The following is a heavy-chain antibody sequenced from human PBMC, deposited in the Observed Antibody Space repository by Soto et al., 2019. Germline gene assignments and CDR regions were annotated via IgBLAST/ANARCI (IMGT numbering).Heavy chain of an antibody. Sequence: GGSLRLSCAASGFTFDYYAMHWVRQAPGKGLEWVSGISWNSGSIGYADSVRGRFTISRDNAENSLYLQMNSLRAEDTAFYYCAKEGLLRGYSGYGHFDYWGLGTLVTVSS. CDR2: ISWNSGSI. CDR3: AKEGLLRGYSGYGHFDY. J-gene: IGHJ4*02. V-gene: IGHV3-9*01. CDR1: GFTFDYYA. D-gene: IGHD5-12*01.